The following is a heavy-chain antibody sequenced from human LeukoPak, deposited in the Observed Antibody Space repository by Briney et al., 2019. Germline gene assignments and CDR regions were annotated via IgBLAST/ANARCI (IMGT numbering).Heavy chain of an antibody. J-gene: IGHJ6*03. CDR3: TTEPAYSGTPLAYYYYMDV. V-gene: IGHV3-15*01. Sequence: PGGSLRLSCAASRFTFSSYAMSWVRQAPGKGLEWVGRIKNKTDGGTTDYAAPVKGRFTISRDDSKNTLYLQMNSLKTEDTAVYYCTTEPAYSGTPLAYYYYMDVWGKGTTVTVSS. CDR1: RFTFSSYA. CDR2: IKNKTDGGTT. D-gene: IGHD1-26*01.